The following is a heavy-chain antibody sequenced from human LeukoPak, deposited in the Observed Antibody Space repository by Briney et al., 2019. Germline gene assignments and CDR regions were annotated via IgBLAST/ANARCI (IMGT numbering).Heavy chain of an antibody. V-gene: IGHV1-69*04. CDR1: GGTFSSYA. CDR2: IIPILGIA. CDR3: ARDRNSGSSLDI. D-gene: IGHD6-6*01. Sequence: VASVKVSCKASGGTFSSYAISWVRQAPGQGLEWMGRIIPILGIANYAQKFQGRVTITADKSTSTAYMELSSLRSEDTAVYYCARDRNSGSSLDIWGQGTMLTVSS. J-gene: IGHJ3*02.